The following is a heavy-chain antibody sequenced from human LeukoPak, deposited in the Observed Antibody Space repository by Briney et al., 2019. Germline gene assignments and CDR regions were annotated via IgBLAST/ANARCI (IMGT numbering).Heavy chain of an antibody. D-gene: IGHD6-13*01. CDR2: ISWNSGSI. CDR3: AKDIGSSWYYDAFDI. J-gene: IGHJ3*02. V-gene: IGHV3-9*03. CDR1: GFTFDDYA. Sequence: GGSLRLSCAASGFTFDDYAMHWVRQAPGKGLEWVSGISWNSGSIGYADSVKGRFTISRDNAKNSLYLQMNSLRAEDMALYYCAKDIGSSWYYDAFDIWGQGTMVTVSS.